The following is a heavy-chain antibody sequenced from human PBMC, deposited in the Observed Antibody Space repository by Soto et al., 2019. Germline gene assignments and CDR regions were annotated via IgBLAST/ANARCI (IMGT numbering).Heavy chain of an antibody. CDR2: ISESGSFT. CDR3: VKDRSAIFFD. V-gene: IGHV3-23*01. J-gene: IGHJ4*02. CDR1: GFTFADYG. Sequence: GGSLRLSCAASGFTFADYGMSWVRQSPGKGLEWVSVISESGSFTYYADSVKGRFTISRDNPKNTLYLQMNSLRAEDTALYYCVKDRSAIFFDWGQGTLVTVSS. D-gene: IGHD2-2*01.